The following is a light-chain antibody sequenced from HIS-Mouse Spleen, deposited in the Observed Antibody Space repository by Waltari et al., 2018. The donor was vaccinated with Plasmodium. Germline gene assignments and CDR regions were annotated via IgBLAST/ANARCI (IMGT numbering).Light chain of an antibody. CDR3: QAWDSSTVV. J-gene: IGLJ2*01. CDR1: KLGDKY. CDR2: QDS. V-gene: IGLV3-1*01. Sequence: SYELTQPPSVSVSPGQTASITCSGDKLGDKYACCYQQKPGQSPVLVIYQDSKRPSGIPARFSGSNSGNTATLTISGTQAMDEADYYCQAWDSSTVVFGGGTKLTVL.